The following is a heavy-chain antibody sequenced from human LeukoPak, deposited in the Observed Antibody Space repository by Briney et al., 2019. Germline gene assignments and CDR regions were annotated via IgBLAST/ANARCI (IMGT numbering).Heavy chain of an antibody. D-gene: IGHD5-24*01. Sequence: GESLTLSCAVSGFTFSSYEMMGVRQPPAREVEGVSYISCSSSTIYYAPSVKGRFTISRDNAKNSLYLQMNSLRAEDTAVYDCARSSGHRDGYNWPYYFDYWGQGTLVTVSS. CDR2: ISCSSSTI. V-gene: IGHV3-48*03. J-gene: IGHJ4*02. CDR1: GFTFSSYE. CDR3: ARSSGHRDGYNWPYYFDY.